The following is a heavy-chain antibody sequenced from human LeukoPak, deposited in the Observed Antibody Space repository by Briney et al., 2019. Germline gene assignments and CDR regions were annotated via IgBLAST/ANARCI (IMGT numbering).Heavy chain of an antibody. D-gene: IGHD4-17*01. CDR2: ISYDGSNK. CDR1: GFSFSTYG. Sequence: GGSLRLSCAASGFSFSTYGMHWVRQAPGKGLEWVAVISYDGSNKYYADSVKGRFTISRDNSKNTLYLQMNSLRAEDTAVYYCAKNHGDHVLAGGYFDYWGQGTLVTVSS. V-gene: IGHV3-30*18. CDR3: AKNHGDHVLAGGYFDY. J-gene: IGHJ4*02.